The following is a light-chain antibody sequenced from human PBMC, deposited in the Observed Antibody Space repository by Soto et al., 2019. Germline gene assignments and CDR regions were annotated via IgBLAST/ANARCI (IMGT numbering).Light chain of an antibody. CDR2: AAS. CDR1: QPISSW. V-gene: IGKV1-12*01. CDR3: HQANIFPRM. Sequence: DIQMNQSLSSVAASVGDTVTMIARASQPISSWLAWIQQKPGQPPKLLIYAASTLQSGVPSSCSGSGPGTGFTLTISSLQPEDFPAYYSHQANIFPRMFAQGTKVDI. J-gene: IGKJ1*01.